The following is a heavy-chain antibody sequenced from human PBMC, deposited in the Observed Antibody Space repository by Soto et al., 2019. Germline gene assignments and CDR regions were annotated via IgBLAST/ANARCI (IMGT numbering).Heavy chain of an antibody. V-gene: IGHV1-3*01. CDR2: INAGNGNA. D-gene: IGHD5-12*01. CDR1: GYTFTRYA. J-gene: IGHJ4*02. Sequence: ASVKVSCKASGYTFTRYAMRWVRQAPGQRLEWMGWINAGNGNAKYSQKFQGRVTITRDTSASTAYMELSSLRSEDTAVYYCARVSGYYLPDYWGQGTLVTVSS. CDR3: ARVSGYYLPDY.